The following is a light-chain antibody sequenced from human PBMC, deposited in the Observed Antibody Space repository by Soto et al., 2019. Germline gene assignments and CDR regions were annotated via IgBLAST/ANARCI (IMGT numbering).Light chain of an antibody. Sequence: EIVLTQSPATLSLSPGERATLSCRASRTVRTYLAWYQHKPGQAPRLLMYDATKRAAGIPARFSGSGSGTDFTLTISSLEPEDFAVYYCQQRSDWPPLVTFGGGTKVEI. V-gene: IGKV3-11*01. CDR1: RTVRTY. CDR2: DAT. CDR3: QQRSDWPPLVT. J-gene: IGKJ4*01.